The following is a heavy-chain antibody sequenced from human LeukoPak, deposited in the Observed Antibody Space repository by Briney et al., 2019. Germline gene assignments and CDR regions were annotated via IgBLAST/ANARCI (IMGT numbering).Heavy chain of an antibody. CDR3: ARANIVATIGAFDI. CDR2: IYYSGST. V-gene: IGHV4-61*01. Sequence: PSETLSLTCTVSGGSVSSGSYYWSWIRQPPGKGLEWIGYIYYSGSTNYNPSLKSRVTTSVDTSKNQFSLKLSSVTAADTAVYYCARANIVATIGAFDIWGQGTMVTVSS. J-gene: IGHJ3*02. D-gene: IGHD5-12*01. CDR1: GGSVSSGSYY.